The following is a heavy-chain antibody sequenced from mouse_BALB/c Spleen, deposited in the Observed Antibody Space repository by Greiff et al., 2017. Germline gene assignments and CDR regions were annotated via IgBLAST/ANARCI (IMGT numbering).Heavy chain of an antibody. CDR3: ARGGVLRFYAMDY. V-gene: IGHV3-6*02. Sequence: EVKLMESGPGLVKPSQSLSLTCSVTGYSITSGYYWNWIRQFPGNKLEWMGYISYDGSNNYNPSLKNRISITRDTSKNQFFLKLNSVTTEDTATYYCARGGVLRFYAMDYWGQGTSVTVSS. D-gene: IGHD1-1*01. J-gene: IGHJ4*01. CDR1: GYSITSGYY. CDR2: ISYDGSN.